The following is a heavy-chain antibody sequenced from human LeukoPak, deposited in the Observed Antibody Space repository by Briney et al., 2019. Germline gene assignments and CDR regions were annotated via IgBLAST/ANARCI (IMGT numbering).Heavy chain of an antibody. Sequence: GGSLRLSCVASGFAFSSFAMSWFRQAPGKRLEWVSSISGNGDYTYYADSVKGRFTISRDYSKNTLFLQTNSLKAEDTALYYCAKGGLYGDFPGIWGQDTLVIVSS. CDR1: GFAFSSFA. D-gene: IGHD2-21*02. CDR2: ISGNGDYT. CDR3: AKGGLYGDFPGI. V-gene: IGHV3-23*01. J-gene: IGHJ1*01.